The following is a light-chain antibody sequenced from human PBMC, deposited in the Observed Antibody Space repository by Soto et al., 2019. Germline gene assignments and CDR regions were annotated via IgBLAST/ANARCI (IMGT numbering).Light chain of an antibody. CDR3: SSYAGSNNPV. V-gene: IGLV2-8*01. CDR2: EVS. CDR1: SSDVGGYNY. J-gene: IGLJ3*02. Sequence: QSALTQPPSASGSPGQSVTISCTGTSSDVGGYNYVSWYQQHPGKAPKLMIYEVSKRPSGVPDRFPGSKACNTASLTVSGLQAEDEADYYCSSYAGSNNPVFGGGTKVTVL.